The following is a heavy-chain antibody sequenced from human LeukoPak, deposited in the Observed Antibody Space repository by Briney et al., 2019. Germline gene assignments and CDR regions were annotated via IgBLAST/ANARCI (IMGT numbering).Heavy chain of an antibody. CDR3: ARVDQEYYVPYFDY. J-gene: IGHJ4*02. Sequence: ASVKVSCKASGYTFTSYAMHWVRQAPGQRLEWMGWINAGNGNTKHSQKFQGRVTITRDTSASTAYMELSSLRSEDTAVYYCARVDQEYYVPYFDYWGQGTLVTVSS. V-gene: IGHV1-3*01. D-gene: IGHD3-10*02. CDR2: INAGNGNT. CDR1: GYTFTSYA.